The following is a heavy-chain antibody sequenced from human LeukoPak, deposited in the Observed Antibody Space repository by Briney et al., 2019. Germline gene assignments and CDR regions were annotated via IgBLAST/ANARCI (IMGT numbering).Heavy chain of an antibody. D-gene: IGHD6-13*01. Sequence: GASVKVSCKASGYTFTSYGISWVRQAPGQGLEWMGWISAYNGNTNYAQKPQGRVTMTTDTSTSTAYMELRSLRSDDTAVYYCARGPRQVGSSSWYWFDPWGQGTLVTVSS. J-gene: IGHJ5*02. CDR2: ISAYNGNT. CDR3: ARGPRQVGSSSWYWFDP. CDR1: GYTFTSYG. V-gene: IGHV1-18*01.